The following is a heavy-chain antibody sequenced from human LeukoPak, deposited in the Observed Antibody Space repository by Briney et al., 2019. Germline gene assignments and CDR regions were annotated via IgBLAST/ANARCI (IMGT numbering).Heavy chain of an antibody. CDR2: IYYSGST. V-gene: IGHV4-59*01. CDR3: ARDLRSLGFDY. D-gene: IGHD7-27*01. J-gene: IGHJ4*02. Sequence: SETLSLTCTVSGGSITSYYWSWIRQPPGKGLEWIGDIYYSGSTNYNPSLKSRVTISVDTSKNQFSLKLSSVTAADTAVYYCARDLRSLGFDYWGQGTLVTVSS. CDR1: GGSITSYY.